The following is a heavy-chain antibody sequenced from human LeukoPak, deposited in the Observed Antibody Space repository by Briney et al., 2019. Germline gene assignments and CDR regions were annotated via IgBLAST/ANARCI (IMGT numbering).Heavy chain of an antibody. D-gene: IGHD5-18*01. CDR1: GGSISSYY. CDR3: ARENTARAFDI. CDR2: IYYSGST. J-gene: IGHJ3*02. V-gene: IGHV4-59*01. Sequence: SETLSLTCTVSGGSISSYYWSRIRQPPGKGLEWIGYIYYSGSTNYNPSLKSRVTISVDTSKNQFSLKLSSVTAADTAVYYCARENTARAFDIWGQGTMVTVSS.